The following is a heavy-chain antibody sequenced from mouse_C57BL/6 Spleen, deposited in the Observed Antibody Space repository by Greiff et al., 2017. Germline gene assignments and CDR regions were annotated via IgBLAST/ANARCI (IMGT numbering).Heavy chain of an antibody. CDR1: GYSITSGYY. Sequence: EVKLMESGPGLVKPSQSLSLTCSVTGYSITSGYYWNWIRQFPGNKLEWMGYISYDGSNNYNPSLKNRISITRDTSKNQFFLKLNSVTTEDTATYYCARDRYYGSRPYYAMDYWGQGTSVTVSS. CDR3: ARDRYYGSRPYYAMDY. J-gene: IGHJ4*01. D-gene: IGHD1-1*01. CDR2: ISYDGSN. V-gene: IGHV3-6*01.